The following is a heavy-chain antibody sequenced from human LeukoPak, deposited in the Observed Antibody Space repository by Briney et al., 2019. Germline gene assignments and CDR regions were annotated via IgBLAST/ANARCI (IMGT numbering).Heavy chain of an antibody. D-gene: IGHD2-21*02. CDR3: ATHHSVVTAMVDY. J-gene: IGHJ4*02. V-gene: IGHV4-39*01. CDR2: IYYSGST. Sequence: SETLSLTCTVSGGSINSSSYYWGWIRQPPGEGLEWIGSIYYSGSTYYNPSLKSRVTISVDTSKNQFSLKLSSVTAADTAVYYCATHHSVVTAMVDYWGQGTLVTVSS. CDR1: GGSINSSSYY.